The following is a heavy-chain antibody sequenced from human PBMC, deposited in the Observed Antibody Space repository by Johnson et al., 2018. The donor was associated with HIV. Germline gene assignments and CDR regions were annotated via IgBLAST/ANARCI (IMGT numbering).Heavy chain of an antibody. Sequence: QMQLVESGGGVVQPGRSLRLSCSASGFSFNDYAMHWVRQAPGKGLEWVAVISFDGGAIYYADSVKGRFTISRDNSKNTLYLQMNSLRAEDTAVYYCARGDSSGEAFDIWGQGTMVTVSS. J-gene: IGHJ3*02. CDR3: ARGDSSGEAFDI. CDR1: GFSFNDYA. V-gene: IGHV3-30*14. CDR2: ISFDGGAI. D-gene: IGHD3-22*01.